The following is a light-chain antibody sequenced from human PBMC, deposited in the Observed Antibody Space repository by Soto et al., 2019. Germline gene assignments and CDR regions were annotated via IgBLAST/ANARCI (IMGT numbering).Light chain of an antibody. Sequence: EIVLTQSPGTLSLSPGERVTLSCRASQTISSGYLAWYQQKPGQAPRLLIYGASSRATGTPDRFSGSGSGTDFSLTISRLEPEDVAVYYCQQYVNSPTFGQGTKVEIK. J-gene: IGKJ1*01. CDR3: QQYVNSPT. CDR2: GAS. CDR1: QTISSGY. V-gene: IGKV3-20*01.